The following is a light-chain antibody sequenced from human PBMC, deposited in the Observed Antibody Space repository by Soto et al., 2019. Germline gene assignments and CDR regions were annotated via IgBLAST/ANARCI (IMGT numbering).Light chain of an antibody. CDR1: SSDVGGYNY. CDR2: EVS. V-gene: IGLV2-14*01. CDR3: SSYTTSSTPVV. J-gene: IGLJ2*01. Sequence: QPASVSGSPGQSITISCTGTSSDVGGYNYVSWYQQHPGKGPKLMIYEVSNRPSGVSNRFSGSKSGNTASLTISGLQAEDEADYYCSSYTTSSTPVVFGGGTKVTVL.